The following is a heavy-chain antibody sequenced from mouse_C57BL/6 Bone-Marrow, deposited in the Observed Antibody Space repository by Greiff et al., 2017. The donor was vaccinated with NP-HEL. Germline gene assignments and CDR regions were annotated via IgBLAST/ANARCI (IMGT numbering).Heavy chain of an antibody. Sequence: VQLQQSGAELVRPWASVKLSCTASGFNIKDYYMHWVKQRPEQGLESIGRIDPEDGDTEYAPKFQGKATMTADTSSNTAYLQLSSLTSEDTAVYYCTKKTLFYYGSSSFAYWGQGTLVTVSA. V-gene: IGHV14-1*01. CDR2: IDPEDGDT. CDR3: TKKTLFYYGSSSFAY. CDR1: GFNIKDYY. J-gene: IGHJ3*01. D-gene: IGHD1-1*01.